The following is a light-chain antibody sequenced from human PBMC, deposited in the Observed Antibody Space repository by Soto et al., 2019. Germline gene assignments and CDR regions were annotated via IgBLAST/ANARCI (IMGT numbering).Light chain of an antibody. V-gene: IGKV1-39*01. CDR3: QQSYTTPRT. CDR1: QSISTF. CDR2: AAS. Sequence: DIQMTQSPSSLSASVGDRVSVTCRASQSISTFLNWYQQRPGEAPKLLIYAASSLQSGVPSRFSGSGAGADVTLTIGSLQPEEFATYYCQQSYTTPRTFGQGTKVEVK. J-gene: IGKJ1*01.